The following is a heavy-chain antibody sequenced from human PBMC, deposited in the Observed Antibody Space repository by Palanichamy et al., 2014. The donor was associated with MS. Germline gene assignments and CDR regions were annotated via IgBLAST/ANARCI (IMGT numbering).Heavy chain of an antibody. CDR3: AKKGGNSHWYVMWDY. V-gene: IGHV3-23*01. D-gene: IGHD6-13*01. CDR1: GFTFNNYA. Sequence: EVQLLESGGALVQPGGSLRLSCAASGFTFNNYAMNWVRQAPGKGLEWVSVISGNAEITFYADSVKGRFTISRDNSKNTVYLQMNSLRVEDTAVYYCAKKGGNSHWYVMWDYWGQGTVVTVSS. J-gene: IGHJ4*02. CDR2: ISGNAEIT.